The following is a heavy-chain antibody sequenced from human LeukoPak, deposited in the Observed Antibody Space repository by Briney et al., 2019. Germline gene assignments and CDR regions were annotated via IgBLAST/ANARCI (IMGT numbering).Heavy chain of an antibody. J-gene: IGHJ6*03. V-gene: IGHV4-4*02. Sequence: SETLSVTCAVSGVSISSNLWWTWVRQPPGKGLEWIANIFYSGSTYYNPSLKSRVTISVDTSKNQFSLKLSSVTAADTAVYYCAREPRYYSGTNRYRGGYMDVWGKGTTVTVSS. CDR3: AREPRYYSGTNRYRGGYMDV. CDR2: IFYSGST. D-gene: IGHD2-15*01. CDR1: GVSISSNLW.